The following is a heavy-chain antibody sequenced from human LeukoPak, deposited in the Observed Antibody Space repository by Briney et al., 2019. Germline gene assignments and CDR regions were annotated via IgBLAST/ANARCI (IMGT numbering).Heavy chain of an antibody. CDR3: ARLPTVTFFDY. CDR2: IYYSGST. Sequence: SETLSLTCTVSSGSISSSSYYWGWIRQPPGKGLEWIGSIYYSGSTYHNPSLKSRVTISVNTSKNQFSLRLSSVTAADTAVYYCARLPTVTFFDYWGQGTLVTVSS. V-gene: IGHV4-39*01. J-gene: IGHJ4*02. D-gene: IGHD4-17*01. CDR1: SGSISSSSYY.